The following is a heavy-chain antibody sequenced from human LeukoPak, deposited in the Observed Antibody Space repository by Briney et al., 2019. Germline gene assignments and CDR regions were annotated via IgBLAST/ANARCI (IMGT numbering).Heavy chain of an antibody. CDR1: GFNFSDSR. V-gene: IGHV3-7*04. D-gene: IGHD2-21*01. Sequence: GGSLRLSCATSGFNFSDSRMTWVRQAPGKGLQWVANINRDGTEKHFLDSVEGRFTISRDNAKKSLYLQMSSLRPQDTALYFCVKGDWYFESWGQGTLVTVSS. J-gene: IGHJ4*02. CDR3: VKGDWYFES. CDR2: INRDGTEK.